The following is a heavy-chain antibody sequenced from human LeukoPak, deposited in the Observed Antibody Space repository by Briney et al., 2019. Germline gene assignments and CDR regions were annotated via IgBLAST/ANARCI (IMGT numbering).Heavy chain of an antibody. D-gene: IGHD3-22*01. CDR3: ARVLYYYDSSGYPFYFDY. J-gene: IGHJ4*02. Sequence: SETLSLTCAVSGGSIASDGYSWNWIRQPPGKGLEWIGYIYYSGSTNYNPSLKSRVTISVDTSKNQFSLKLSSVTAADTAVYYCARVLYYYDSSGYPFYFDYWGQGTLVTVSS. V-gene: IGHV4-61*08. CDR2: IYYSGST. CDR1: GGSIASDGYS.